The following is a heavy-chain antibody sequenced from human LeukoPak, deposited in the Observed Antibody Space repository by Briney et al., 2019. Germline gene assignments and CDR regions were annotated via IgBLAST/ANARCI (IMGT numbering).Heavy chain of an antibody. J-gene: IGHJ5*02. CDR3: ARGGGYNWFDP. CDR2: INHSGST. CDR1: GGSFSGYY. V-gene: IGHV4-34*01. Sequence: SETLSLTCAVYGGSFSGYYWSWIRQPPGKGLEWIGEINHSGSTNYNPSLKSRVTVPVDTSKNQFSLKVSSVTAADTAVYYCARGGGYNWFDPWGQGTLVTVSS.